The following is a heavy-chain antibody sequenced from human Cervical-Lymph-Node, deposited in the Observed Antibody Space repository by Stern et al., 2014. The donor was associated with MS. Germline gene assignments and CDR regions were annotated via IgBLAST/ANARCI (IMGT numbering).Heavy chain of an antibody. CDR3: AKGLTTTVHYYGMDV. CDR1: GFTFDDFA. CDR2: ISWNSANI. D-gene: IGHD4-17*01. J-gene: IGHJ6*02. Sequence: EVQLVESGGGLVQPGRSLRLSCAASGFTFDDFAMHWVRQAPGKGLEWVSSISWNSANIAYADSVRGRFTISRDNGKNSLYLPMNSLRGEDTAFYYCAKGLTTTVHYYGMDVWGQGTTVAVSS. V-gene: IGHV3-9*01.